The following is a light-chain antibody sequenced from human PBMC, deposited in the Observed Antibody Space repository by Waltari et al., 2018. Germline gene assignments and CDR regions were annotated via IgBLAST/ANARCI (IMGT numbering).Light chain of an antibody. CDR3: QQYNDWPDT. CDR1: QSINRN. J-gene: IGKJ5*01. V-gene: IGKV3-15*01. Sequence: EIVMTQSPGTLSVSPGERATLSCRASQSINRNLAWYHQKSGQAPRLLIYGTSTRATGIPARFSGSGSGTEFTLTISSLQSEDFAVYYCQQYNDWPDTFGQGTRLEIK. CDR2: GTS.